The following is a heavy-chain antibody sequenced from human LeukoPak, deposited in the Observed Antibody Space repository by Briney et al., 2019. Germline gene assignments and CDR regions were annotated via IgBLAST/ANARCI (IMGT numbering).Heavy chain of an antibody. J-gene: IGHJ1*01. CDR2: ISSSSSYL. D-gene: IGHD6-19*01. V-gene: IGHV3-21*04. Sequence: GGSLRLSCAASGFTFSSYSMNWVRQAPGKGLEWVSSISSSSSYLYYADSVKGRFTISRDNAKNSLYLQMNGLRAGDTATYYCAKHGYSSGWPQVPSQHWGQGTLVTVSS. CDR1: GFTFSSYS. CDR3: AKHGYSSGWPQVPSQH.